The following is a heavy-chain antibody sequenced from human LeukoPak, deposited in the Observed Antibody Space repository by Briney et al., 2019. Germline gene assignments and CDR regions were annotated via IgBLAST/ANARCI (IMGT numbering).Heavy chain of an antibody. CDR2: IIPIFGTA. Sequence: SVKVSCKASGGTFSSYAISWVRQAPGQGLEWMGGIIPIFGTANYAQKFQGRVTITADESTSTAYMELSSLRSEDTAVYYCARSRHITMIVVVMGDAFDIWGQGTMVTVSS. CDR3: ARSRHITMIVVVMGDAFDI. CDR1: GGTFSSYA. D-gene: IGHD3-22*01. V-gene: IGHV1-69*13. J-gene: IGHJ3*02.